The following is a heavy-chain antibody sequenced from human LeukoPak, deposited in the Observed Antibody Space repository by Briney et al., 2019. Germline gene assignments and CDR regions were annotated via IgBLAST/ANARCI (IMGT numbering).Heavy chain of an antibody. V-gene: IGHV3-48*01. D-gene: IGHD3-9*01. CDR2: IHSTSASI. CDR1: GFTFSSYH. J-gene: IGHJ4*02. Sequence: GGSLRLSCAASGFTFSSYHMNWVRQAPGKGLEWLSYIHSTSASIHYADSVKGRFTISRDNVKNSLYLQMNSLRAEDTAVYYCSRVVQDVTGADYWGQGTLVIVSS. CDR3: SRVVQDVTGADY.